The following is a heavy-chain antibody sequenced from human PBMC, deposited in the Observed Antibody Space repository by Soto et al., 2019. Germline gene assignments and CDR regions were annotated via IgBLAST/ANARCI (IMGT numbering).Heavy chain of an antibody. Sequence: QVQLQESGPGLVKPSETLSLTCTVSGGSISSYYWSWIRQPPGKGLEWIGYIYYSGSTNYNPSLKRRVTRPVDTTKNQYSPKLRSVTAADTAVYYCARRYGTVFDYWGQGTLVTVSS. CDR2: IYYSGST. J-gene: IGHJ4*02. CDR1: GGSISSYY. V-gene: IGHV4-59*01. CDR3: ARRYGTVFDY. D-gene: IGHD6-13*01.